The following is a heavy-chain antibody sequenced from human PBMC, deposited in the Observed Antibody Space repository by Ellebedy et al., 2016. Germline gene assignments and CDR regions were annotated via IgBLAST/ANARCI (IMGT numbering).Heavy chain of an antibody. J-gene: IGHJ4*02. Sequence: GSLRLSCTVSGGSISSSSYYWSWIRQPPGKGLEWIGYIFYSGSTNYNPSLKSRVTISVDTSKNQFSLKLSSVTAADTAVYYCARGRWFGADWGQGTLVTVSS. CDR1: GGSISSSSYY. CDR3: ARGRWFGAD. CDR2: IFYSGST. V-gene: IGHV4-61*01. D-gene: IGHD3-10*01.